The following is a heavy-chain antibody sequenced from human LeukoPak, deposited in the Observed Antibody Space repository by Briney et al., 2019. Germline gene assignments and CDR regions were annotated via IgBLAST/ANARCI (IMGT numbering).Heavy chain of an antibody. D-gene: IGHD3-22*01. V-gene: IGHV3-21*01. J-gene: IGHJ4*02. Sequence: GWSFSRYCAASGFTFGSYSRNSGRQAPGKRLEWVSSISSSSSYIYYADSVKGRFTISRDNAKNSLYLQMNSLRAEDTAVYYCAREDSYYYDSSGYPPDYWGQGTLVTVSS. CDR1: GFTFGSYS. CDR3: AREDSYYYDSSGYPPDY. CDR2: ISSSSSYI.